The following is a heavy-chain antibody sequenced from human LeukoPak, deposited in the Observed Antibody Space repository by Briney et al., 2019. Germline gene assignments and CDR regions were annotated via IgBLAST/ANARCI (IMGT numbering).Heavy chain of an antibody. Sequence: GSSVKVSCKASGGTFSSYAISWVRQAPGQGLEWMGWISAYNGNTNYAQKLQGRVTMTTDTSTSTAYMELRSLRSDDTAVYYCARAVGYDYVWGSYREIDYWGQGTLVTVSS. J-gene: IGHJ4*02. D-gene: IGHD3-16*02. CDR1: GGTFSSYA. CDR2: ISAYNGNT. V-gene: IGHV1-18*01. CDR3: ARAVGYDYVWGSYREIDY.